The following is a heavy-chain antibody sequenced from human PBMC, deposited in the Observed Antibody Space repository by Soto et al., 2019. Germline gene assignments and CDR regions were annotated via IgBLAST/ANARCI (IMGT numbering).Heavy chain of an antibody. D-gene: IGHD1-1*01. J-gene: IGHJ4*02. CDR2: ISAHNGNT. CDR3: ARGRYGDY. Sequence: QVHLVQSGAEVKKPGASVKVSCKASGYTFTSYGITWVRQAPGQGLEWMGWISAHNGNTDYAQKLQGRVIVTRDTSTSTAYMELGSRVSDDTAVYYCARGRYGDYWGQGALVTVSS. V-gene: IGHV1-18*01. CDR1: GYTFTSYG.